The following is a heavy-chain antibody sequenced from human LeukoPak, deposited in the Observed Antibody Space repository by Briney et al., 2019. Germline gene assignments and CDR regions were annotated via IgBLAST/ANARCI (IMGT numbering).Heavy chain of an antibody. Sequence: GGSLRLSCAASGFTFSSYGMAWVRQAPGKGLERVSGMNGNGGRIYYADSVKGRFTISRDNSKNTLYLQMNSLRAEDTAVYYCVKVAPSDYYDTTGYWGDHWGQGTLVTVSS. J-gene: IGHJ4*02. CDR3: VKVAPSDYYDTTGYWGDH. CDR1: GFTFSSYG. V-gene: IGHV3-23*01. D-gene: IGHD3-22*01. CDR2: MNGNGGRI.